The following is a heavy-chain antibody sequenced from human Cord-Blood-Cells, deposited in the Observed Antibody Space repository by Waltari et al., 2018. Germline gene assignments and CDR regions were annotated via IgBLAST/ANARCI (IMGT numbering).Heavy chain of an antibody. Sequence: QVQLQQWGAGLLKPSETLSLTCAVYGGSFSGYYWSWIRQPPGKGLEWIGEINHSGSTNYNQSLKSRVTISVDTSKNQFSLKLSSVTAADTAVYYCATRYSGSYYAFDIWGQGTMVTVSS. CDR3: ATRYSGSYYAFDI. CDR1: GGSFSGYY. V-gene: IGHV4-34*01. D-gene: IGHD1-26*01. J-gene: IGHJ3*02. CDR2: INHSGST.